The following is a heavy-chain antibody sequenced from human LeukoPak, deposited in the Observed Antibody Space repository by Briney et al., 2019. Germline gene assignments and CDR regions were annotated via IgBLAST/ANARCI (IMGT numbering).Heavy chain of an antibody. D-gene: IGHD4-17*01. V-gene: IGHV4-34*01. J-gene: IGHJ6*03. CDR2: ISHRGST. Sequence: SETLSLTCTVSGGSISSYYWSWIRQSPGKGLEWIGEISHRGSTNYNPSLKSRVTISIDTSKNQFSLKLSSVTAADTSVYYCAREYGDYSPPYYYYYYYMDVWGKGTTVTVSS. CDR1: GGSISSYY. CDR3: AREYGDYSPPYYYYYYYMDV.